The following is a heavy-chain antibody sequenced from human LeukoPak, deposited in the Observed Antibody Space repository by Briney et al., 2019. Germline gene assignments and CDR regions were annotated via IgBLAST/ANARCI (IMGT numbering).Heavy chain of an antibody. CDR2: ISAYNGNT. J-gene: IGHJ4*02. Sequence: ASVKVSCKASGYTFTSYGISWVRQAPGQGLEWMGWISAYNGNTNYAQKLQGRVTITTDTSTSTAYMELSSLRSDDTAVYYCARDMDSGPDFFDYWGLGTLVTASS. D-gene: IGHD1-26*01. CDR3: ARDMDSGPDFFDY. V-gene: IGHV1-18*01. CDR1: GYTFTSYG.